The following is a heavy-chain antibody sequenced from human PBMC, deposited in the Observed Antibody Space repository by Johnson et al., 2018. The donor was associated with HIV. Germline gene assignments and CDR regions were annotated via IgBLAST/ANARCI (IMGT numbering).Heavy chain of an antibody. CDR3: ARPSNCGVGADAFDV. D-gene: IGHD1-1*01. CDR2: IKQDGSER. CDR1: GFTFSSYW. Sequence: VQLVESGGGLVQPGGSLRLSCEASGFTFSSYWMSWVRQAPGKGLEWVANIKQDGSERYYVDSMKGRFTISRDNAKNSLYLQMNSLRAEDTAVYYCARPSNCGVGADAFDVWGQVTMVTVSS. J-gene: IGHJ3*01. V-gene: IGHV3-7*05.